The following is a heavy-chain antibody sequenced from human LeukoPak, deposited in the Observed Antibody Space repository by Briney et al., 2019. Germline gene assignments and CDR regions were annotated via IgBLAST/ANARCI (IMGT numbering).Heavy chain of an antibody. CDR3: ARENEAVALDY. D-gene: IGHD6-19*01. CDR2: IGTAGDT. Sequence: PGGSLRLSCAASGFTFSSYDMHWVRQATGKGLEWVSAIGTAGDTYYPGSVKGRFTISRENAKNSLYLQMNSLRAGDTAVYYCARENEAVALDYWGQGTLVTVSS. V-gene: IGHV3-13*01. J-gene: IGHJ4*02. CDR1: GFTFSSYD.